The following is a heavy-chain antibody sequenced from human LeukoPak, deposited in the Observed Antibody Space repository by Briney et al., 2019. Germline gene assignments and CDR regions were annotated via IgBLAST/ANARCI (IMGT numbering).Heavy chain of an antibody. CDR3: ARAGDYYDSSGKGFDY. CDR1: GFTFSTYG. J-gene: IGHJ4*02. V-gene: IGHV3-33*01. CDR2: IWYDGGNK. Sequence: PGRSLRLSCATSGFTFSTYGIHWVRQAPGKGLEWVAVIWYDGGNKYYADSVRGRFTISRDNSRNTLYLQMNSLRAEDTAIYYCARAGDYYDSSGKGFDYWGQGTLVIVSS. D-gene: IGHD3-22*01.